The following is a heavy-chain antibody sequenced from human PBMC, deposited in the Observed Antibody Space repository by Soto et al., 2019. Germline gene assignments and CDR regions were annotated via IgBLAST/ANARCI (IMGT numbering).Heavy chain of an antibody. CDR3: SRDVSGPGF. V-gene: IGHV3-74*01. CDR2: INGDASYT. Sequence: GGSLRLSCAASGFTFSDYWMHWVRQAPGKGLVWVSRINGDASYTHYADSVKGRFTISRDNARSTLYLQMNSLRAEDTAVYYCSRDVSGPGFWGQGTLVTVSS. CDR1: GFTFSDYW. D-gene: IGHD1-26*01. J-gene: IGHJ4*02.